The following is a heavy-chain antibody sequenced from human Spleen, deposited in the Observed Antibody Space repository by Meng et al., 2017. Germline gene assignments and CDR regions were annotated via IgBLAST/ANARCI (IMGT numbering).Heavy chain of an antibody. CDR2: INPNSGGT. Sequence: QVQLVQSGAEVKKPGASVNVSCKASGYTFTGYYMYWVRQAPGQGLEWMGWINPNSGGTNYAQKFQGRVTMTRDTSISTAYIALSRLRSDDTAVYYCARARDNSGWEYNWFDPWGQGTLVTVSS. D-gene: IGHD5-12*01. V-gene: IGHV1-2*02. CDR1: GYTFTGYY. CDR3: ARARDNSGWEYNWFDP. J-gene: IGHJ5*02.